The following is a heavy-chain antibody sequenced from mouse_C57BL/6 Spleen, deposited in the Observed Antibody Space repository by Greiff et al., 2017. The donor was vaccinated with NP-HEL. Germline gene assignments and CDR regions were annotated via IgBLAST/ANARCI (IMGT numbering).Heavy chain of an antibody. J-gene: IGHJ4*01. D-gene: IGHD1-1*01. CDR3: ARSGITTVVVDWAMDY. CDR2: INPSSGYT. Sequence: VQLQQSGAELAKPGASVKLSCKASGYTFTSYWMHWVKQRPGQGLEWIGYINPSSGYTKYNQKFKDKATLTADKSSSTAYMQLSSLTYEDSAVYHCARSGITTVVVDWAMDYWGQGTSVTVSS. CDR1: GYTFTSYW. V-gene: IGHV1-7*01.